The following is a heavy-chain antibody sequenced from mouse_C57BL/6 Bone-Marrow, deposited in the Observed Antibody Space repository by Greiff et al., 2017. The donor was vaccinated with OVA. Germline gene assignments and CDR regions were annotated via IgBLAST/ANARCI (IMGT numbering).Heavy chain of an antibody. D-gene: IGHD1-1*01. CDR2: ISSGGSYT. CDR3: ARNPPHSTVDGYYFDY. J-gene: IGHJ2*01. Sequence: EVMLVESGGDLVKPGGSLKLSCAASGFTFSSYGMSWVRQTPDKRLEWVATISSGGSYTYYPDSVKGRFTISRDNAKNTLYLQMSSLKSEDTAMYYCARNPPHSTVDGYYFDYWGQGTTLTVSS. V-gene: IGHV5-6*01. CDR1: GFTFSSYG.